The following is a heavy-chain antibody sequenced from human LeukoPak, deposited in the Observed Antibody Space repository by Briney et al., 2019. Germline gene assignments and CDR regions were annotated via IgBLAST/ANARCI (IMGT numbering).Heavy chain of an antibody. Sequence: GGSLRLSCAASGVTVGNNYMDWVRQAPGKGLEWVSLIYSGGSTHYADSVKGRFTISRDNSKNTLYLQMNSLRVDDTAVYYCARDPPAVAANTYGWGQGTLVTVSS. CDR1: GVTVGNNY. CDR2: IYSGGST. D-gene: IGHD6-6*01. J-gene: IGHJ4*02. CDR3: ARDPPAVAANTYG. V-gene: IGHV3-66*01.